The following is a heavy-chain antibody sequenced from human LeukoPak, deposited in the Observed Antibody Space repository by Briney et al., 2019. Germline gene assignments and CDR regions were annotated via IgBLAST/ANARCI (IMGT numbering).Heavy chain of an antibody. CDR1: GGSINNYY. J-gene: IGHJ5*02. CDR3: ARGPIYGDYGAWFDP. Sequence: PSETLSLTCTVSGGSINNYYWSWIRQPPGKGLEWIGNIYYNGSTNYNPSLKSRVTISIDTSKNQFSLKVGSVTAADTAVYYCARGPIYGDYGAWFDPWGQGTLVTVSS. V-gene: IGHV4-59*01. D-gene: IGHD4-17*01. CDR2: IYYNGST.